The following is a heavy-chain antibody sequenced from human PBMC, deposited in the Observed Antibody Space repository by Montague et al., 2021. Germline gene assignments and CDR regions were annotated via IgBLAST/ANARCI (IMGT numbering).Heavy chain of an antibody. CDR3: ARAGYYGDLDI. Sequence: SLRLSCAASGFTFSTSWIHWVRQAPGKGLVWVSRINPDGSSTNYADSVTGRFTISRDNGKNTLYLQMNSLRAEDTAVYFCARAGYYGDLDIWGQGTMVTASS. CDR1: GFTFSTSW. J-gene: IGHJ3*02. CDR2: INPDGSST. D-gene: IGHD3-16*01. V-gene: IGHV3-74*01.